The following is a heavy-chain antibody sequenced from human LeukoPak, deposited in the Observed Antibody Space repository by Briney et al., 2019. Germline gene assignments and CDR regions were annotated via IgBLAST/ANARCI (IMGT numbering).Heavy chain of an antibody. D-gene: IGHD2-2*01. Sequence: GGSLRLSCAASGFTLTNFGMDWVRQAPGKGLEWVSSVSTSISYICYADSVKGRFTISTDNAQNSLYLQMNSLRAEDTAVYYCARERDCGRASCVAYYFDYWSQGTLVTVSS. CDR3: ARERDCGRASCVAYYFDY. V-gene: IGHV3-21*01. CDR2: VSTSISYI. J-gene: IGHJ4*02. CDR1: GFTLTNFG.